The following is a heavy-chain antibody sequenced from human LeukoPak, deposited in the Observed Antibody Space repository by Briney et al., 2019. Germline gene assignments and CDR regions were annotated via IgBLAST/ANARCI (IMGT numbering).Heavy chain of an antibody. D-gene: IGHD3-10*01. V-gene: IGHV1-2*02. CDR3: ARQRFGELFLDY. J-gene: IGHJ4*02. CDR2: INPNSGGT. Sequence: ASVKVSCKASGYTFTGYYMHWVRQAPGQGLEWMGWINPNSGGTNYAQKFQGRVTMTRDTSISAAYMELSRLRSDDTAVYYCARQRFGELFLDYWGQGTLVTVSS. CDR1: GYTFTGYY.